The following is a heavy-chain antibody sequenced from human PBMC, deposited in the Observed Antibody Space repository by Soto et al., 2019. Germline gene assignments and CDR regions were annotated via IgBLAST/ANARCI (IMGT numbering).Heavy chain of an antibody. D-gene: IGHD6-19*01. V-gene: IGHV3-30*18. Sequence: QVQLVESGGGVVQPGRSLRLSCAASGFTFSSYGMHWVRQAPGKGLEWVAVILYDGSKKYYADSVKGRFTISGDNSKNTMYLQMSSLRGEDTALYYCVKDGSSGWPYFGDMDVWGRGTTVTVSS. CDR1: GFTFSSYG. J-gene: IGHJ6*02. CDR2: ILYDGSKK. CDR3: VKDGSSGWPYFGDMDV.